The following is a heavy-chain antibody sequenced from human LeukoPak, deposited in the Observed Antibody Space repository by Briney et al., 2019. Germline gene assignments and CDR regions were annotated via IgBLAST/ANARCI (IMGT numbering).Heavy chain of an antibody. CDR1: GGSISSYY. V-gene: IGHV4-59*12. CDR2: IYYSGST. Sequence: SETLSLTCTVSGGSISSYYWSWIRQLPGKGLEWIGYIYYSGSTNYNPFLKSRVTISVDTSKNQFSLKLSSVTAADTAVYYCARGRTDDYFDYWGQGTLVTVSS. CDR3: ARGRTDDYFDY. J-gene: IGHJ4*02.